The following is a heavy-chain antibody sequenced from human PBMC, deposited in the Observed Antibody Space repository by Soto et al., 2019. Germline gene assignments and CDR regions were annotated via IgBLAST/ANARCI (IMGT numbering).Heavy chain of an antibody. J-gene: IGHJ3*02. V-gene: IGHV1-46*01. CDR3: AREERYYDSSGQIRKGAFDI. CDR1: GYTFTSYY. D-gene: IGHD3-22*01. CDR2: INPSGGST. Sequence: ASVKVSCKASGYTFTSYYMHWVRQAPGQGLEWMGIINPSGGSTSYAQKFQGRVTMTRDTSTSTVYMELSSLRSEDTAVYYCAREERYYDSSGQIRKGAFDIWGQGTMVTVS.